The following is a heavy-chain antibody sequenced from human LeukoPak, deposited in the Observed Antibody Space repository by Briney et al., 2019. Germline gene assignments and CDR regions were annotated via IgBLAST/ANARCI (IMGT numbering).Heavy chain of an antibody. CDR2: INHSGST. Sequence: SETLSLICAVYGGSFSGYYWSWIRQPPGKGLEWIGEINHSGSTNYNPSLKSRVTISVDTSKNQFSLKLSSVTAADTAAYYCARGPDYWGQGTLVTVSS. V-gene: IGHV4-34*01. CDR3: ARGPDY. CDR1: GGSFSGYY. J-gene: IGHJ4*02.